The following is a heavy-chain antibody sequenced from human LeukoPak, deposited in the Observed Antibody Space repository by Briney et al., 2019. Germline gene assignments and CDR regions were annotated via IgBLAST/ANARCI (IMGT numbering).Heavy chain of an antibody. Sequence: TSSETLSLTCAVYGGSFSDYYWSWIRQPPGKGLEWIGEINHNGSTDYNPSLKSRVTISVDTSKNQFSLKLSSVTAADTAVYYCAREQTHSGWSFDYWGQGILVTVSS. CDR2: INHNGST. CDR1: GGSFSDYY. V-gene: IGHV4-34*01. J-gene: IGHJ4*02. CDR3: AREQTHSGWSFDY. D-gene: IGHD6-19*01.